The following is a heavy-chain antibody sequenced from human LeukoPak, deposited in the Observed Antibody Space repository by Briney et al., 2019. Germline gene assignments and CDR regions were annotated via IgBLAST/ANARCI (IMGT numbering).Heavy chain of an antibody. V-gene: IGHV3-53*01. CDR2: IYSGGST. CDR3: ARRRMATFDY. D-gene: IGHD5-24*01. J-gene: IGHJ4*02. Sequence: GGSLRLSCAASGFTVSSNYMSWVRQAPGKGLEWVSVIYSGGSTYYADSVKGRFTISRDNSKNTLYLQMNSLRAEDTAVCYCARRRMATFDYWGQGTLVTVSS. CDR1: GFTVSSNY.